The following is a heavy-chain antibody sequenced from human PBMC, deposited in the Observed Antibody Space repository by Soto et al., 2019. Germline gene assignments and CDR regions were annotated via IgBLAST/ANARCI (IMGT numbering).Heavy chain of an antibody. J-gene: IGHJ4*02. V-gene: IGHV1-69*08. CDR1: GGPFSNDI. Sequence: QVQLVQSGAEVKKPGSSVKVSCKASGGPFSNDIITWVRQAPGQGLEWMGRIIPLLSTSTYAQKFQGRLTITADRSTGKAYMELNSLTYEDTAVYYCARDTPIGSTFSGYDAIDYWGQGTLITVSS. D-gene: IGHD5-12*01. CDR2: IIPLLSTS. CDR3: ARDTPIGSTFSGYDAIDY.